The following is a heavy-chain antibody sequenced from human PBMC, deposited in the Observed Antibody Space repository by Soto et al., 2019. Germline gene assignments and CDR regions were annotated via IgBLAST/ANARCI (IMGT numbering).Heavy chain of an antibody. V-gene: IGHV2-5*01. D-gene: IGHD3-22*01. CDR3: APTTRWLERAKVVYWFFHL. J-gene: IGHJ2*01. Sequence: HITLKESGHTLVKPTQSLTLSCTFSGFSLTTDGVGVGWIRQPPGKPLEWLALIYWNDDKRYSPSLNNRLTITKDTSKDQVVLTMSNIDPVDNAASFCAPTTRWLERAKVVYWFFHLWGPGTLVTVSS. CDR1: GFSLTTDGVG. CDR2: IYWNDDK.